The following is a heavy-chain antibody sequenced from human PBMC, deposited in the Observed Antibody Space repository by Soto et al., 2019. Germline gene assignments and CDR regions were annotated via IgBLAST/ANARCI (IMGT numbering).Heavy chain of an antibody. CDR3: AKGETYYYDSSGYYNFDS. Sequence: VGSLRLSCAASGFTFSSYAMHWARQAPGKGLEWVAVISYDGSDKYYTDSVKGRFTISRDNSKNTLYLQMNSLRAEDTAVYYCAKGETYYYDSSGYYNFDSWGQGTLVTVSS. D-gene: IGHD3-22*01. J-gene: IGHJ4*02. V-gene: IGHV3-30*18. CDR1: GFTFSSYA. CDR2: ISYDGSDK.